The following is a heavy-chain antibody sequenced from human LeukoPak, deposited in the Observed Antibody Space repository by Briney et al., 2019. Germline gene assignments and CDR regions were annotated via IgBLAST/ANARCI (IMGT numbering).Heavy chain of an antibody. CDR2: INHSGST. V-gene: IGHV4-34*01. Sequence: PSETLSLTCAVYGGSFSGHNWSWIRQPPGKGLEWIGEINHSGSTDSNPSLKSRVAISVDTSKNQFSLKLSSVTAADTAVYYCARPVYYDSSGPDAFDIWGQGTMVTVSS. D-gene: IGHD3-22*01. CDR3: ARPVYYDSSGPDAFDI. J-gene: IGHJ3*02. CDR1: GGSFSGHN.